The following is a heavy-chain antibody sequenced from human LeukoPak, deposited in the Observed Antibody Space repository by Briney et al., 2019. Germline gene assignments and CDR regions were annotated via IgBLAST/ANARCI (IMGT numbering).Heavy chain of an antibody. D-gene: IGHD1-26*01. CDR3: ARHRTLMVGPTLTDYLDN. J-gene: IGHJ4*02. Sequence: GESLKISSECAGYTITISWIGCVREMPGKGLEWMGIISPGDSDIRYSPSFQGQITISADKSISTAYLQWSRLRASDTAMYYCARHRTLMVGPTLTDYLDNWPQGTLVTVSS. V-gene: IGHV5-51*01. CDR2: ISPGDSDI. CDR1: GYTITISW.